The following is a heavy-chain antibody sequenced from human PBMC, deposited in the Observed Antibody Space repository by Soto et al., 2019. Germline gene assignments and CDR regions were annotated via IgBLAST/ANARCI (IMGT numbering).Heavy chain of an antibody. CDR3: ATTRDDIAARFGP. Sequence: ASVKVSCKVSGYNLTELSMHWVRQAPGQGLEWMGWISAYNGNTNYAQKLQGRVTMTTDTSTSTAYMELRSLRSDDTAVYYCATTRDDIAARFGPWGQGTLVTVSS. J-gene: IGHJ5*02. CDR2: ISAYNGNT. V-gene: IGHV1-18*01. CDR1: GYNLTELS. D-gene: IGHD6-6*01.